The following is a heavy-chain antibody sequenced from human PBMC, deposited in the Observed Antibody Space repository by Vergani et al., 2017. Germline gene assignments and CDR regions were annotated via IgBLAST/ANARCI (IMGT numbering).Heavy chain of an antibody. CDR2: FNPSGCST. J-gene: IGHJ4*02. V-gene: IGHV1-46*01. D-gene: IGHD3-3*01. Sequence: QVQLVQSGAEVKKPGASVKVSCKASGDTFISYYIHWVRQAPGQGLEWMGIFNPSGCSTSYAQKFQGRVTMTRDTSTSAVYMELSSLRSEDQAVYYCASPRGNDFWSGYQLDYWGQGTLVTVSS. CDR1: GDTFISYY. CDR3: ASPRGNDFWSGYQLDY.